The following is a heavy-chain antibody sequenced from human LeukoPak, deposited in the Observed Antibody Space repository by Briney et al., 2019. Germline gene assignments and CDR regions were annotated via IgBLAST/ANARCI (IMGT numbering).Heavy chain of an antibody. CDR3: VKDLSYESSGYVFDY. D-gene: IGHD3-22*01. J-gene: IGHJ4*02. Sequence: PAGSLRLSCAASGFTFEDYTMHWVRQAPGKTLEWVSLISWDGTTYYRDSVKGRFTISRDNSKNSLYLQMDTLTSEDTAFYYCVKDLSYESSGYVFDYWGQGTLVTVSS. CDR1: GFTFEDYT. V-gene: IGHV3-43*01. CDR2: ISWDGTT.